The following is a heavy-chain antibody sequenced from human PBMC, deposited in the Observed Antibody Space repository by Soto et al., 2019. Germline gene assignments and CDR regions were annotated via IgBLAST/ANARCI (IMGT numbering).Heavy chain of an antibody. CDR1: GGTFSSYT. D-gene: IGHD2-21*02. CDR3: ARDDGLAYCGGDCYS. Sequence: QVQLVQSGAEVKKPGSSVRVSCNASGGTFSSYTISWVRQAPGQGLEWMGRIIPILGIANYAQKFQGRVTITADKSTSTAYMELSSLRSDDTAVYYCARDDGLAYCGGDCYSWGQGTLVTVSS. V-gene: IGHV1-69*02. J-gene: IGHJ4*02. CDR2: IIPILGIA.